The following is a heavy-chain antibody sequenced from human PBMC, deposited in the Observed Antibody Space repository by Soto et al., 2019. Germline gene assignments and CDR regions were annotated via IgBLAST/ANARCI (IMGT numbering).Heavy chain of an antibody. CDR3: STRAYDTNGYYRFDP. CDR2: INHSGRV. V-gene: IGHV4-34*01. J-gene: IGHJ5*01. CDR1: GGSFSGHS. Sequence: SETLSLTCAVDGGSFSGHSWTWIRQSPGKGLEWIGDINHSGRVNYSPSLKSRVTISLDTSKNQFSLTLSAVTAADTAMYYCSTRAYDTNGYYRFDPWGQGTLVTAPQ. D-gene: IGHD3-22*01.